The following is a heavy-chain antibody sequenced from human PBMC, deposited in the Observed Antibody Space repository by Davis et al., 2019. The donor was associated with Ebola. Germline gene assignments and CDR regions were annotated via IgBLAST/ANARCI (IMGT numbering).Heavy chain of an antibody. J-gene: IGHJ6*04. Sequence: HSQTLSLTCAISGDSVSGSTGAWNWIRQSPSRGLEWLGRTYYSSKWFNDYAVSVNGRITINPDTSKNQFSLQLNSVTPEDTALYYCARGWLRAGMDVWGEGTTVTVSS. V-gene: IGHV6-1*01. CDR3: ARGWLRAGMDV. CDR1: GDSVSGSTGA. CDR2: TYYSSKWFN. D-gene: IGHD5-18*01.